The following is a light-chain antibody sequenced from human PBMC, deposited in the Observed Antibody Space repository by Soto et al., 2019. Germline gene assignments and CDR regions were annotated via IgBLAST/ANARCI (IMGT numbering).Light chain of an antibody. V-gene: IGLV1-40*01. CDR1: SSNIGAGYD. CDR2: GNS. J-gene: IGLJ3*02. CDR3: QSYDSSLSASV. Sequence: QPVLTQPPSVSGAPGQRVTISCTGSSSNIGAGYDVHWYQQFPGTAPKLLIYGNSNRPSGVPDRFSGSKSGTSASLAITGLQAEDEADYYCQSYDSSLSASVFGGGTKVTVL.